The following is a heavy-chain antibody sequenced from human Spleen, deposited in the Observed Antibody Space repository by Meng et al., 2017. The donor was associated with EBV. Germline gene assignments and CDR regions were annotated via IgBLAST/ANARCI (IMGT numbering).Heavy chain of an antibody. J-gene: IGHJ4*02. D-gene: IGHD5-12*01. CDR2: MDPNTDST. CDR1: GYTFTNYD. CDR3: ARGRGGFDPLDS. Sequence: QVQVVQAGAEVKKPGASVKVSCKASGYTFTNYDINWVRQAPGQGLEWMGWMDPNTDSTGYAQKFQGRLTMTWDAAISTFYMELSSLTSADTAVYYCARGRGGFDPLDSWGQGTLVTVSS. V-gene: IGHV1-8*01.